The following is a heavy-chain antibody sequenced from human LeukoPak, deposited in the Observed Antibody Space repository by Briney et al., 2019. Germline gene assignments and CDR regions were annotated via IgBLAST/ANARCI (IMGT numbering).Heavy chain of an antibody. CDR2: IYYSGST. Sequence: SQTLSLTCTVSGGSISSGGYYWSWIRQHPGKGLEWIGYIYYSGSTYYNPSLKSRVTISVDTSKNQFSLKLSSVTAADTAVYYCARAPYSGYEYFDYWGQGALVTVSS. CDR3: ARAPYSGYEYFDY. CDR1: GGSISSGGYY. D-gene: IGHD5-12*01. V-gene: IGHV4-31*03. J-gene: IGHJ4*02.